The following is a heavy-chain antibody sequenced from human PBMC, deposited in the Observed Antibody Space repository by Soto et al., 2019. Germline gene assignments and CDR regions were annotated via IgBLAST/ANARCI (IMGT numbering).Heavy chain of an antibody. V-gene: IGHV1-69*02. J-gene: IGHJ4*02. Sequence: QVQLVQSGAEVKKPGSSVKVSCKASGGTFSSYTISWVRQAPGQGLEWMGRIIPILGIANYAQKFQGRVTIPGEKSTSTAYMGLSSLRSEDTAVYSCAAEYGGNSAWGQGTLVTVSS. D-gene: IGHD4-17*01. CDR3: AAEYGGNSA. CDR2: IIPILGIA. CDR1: GGTFSSYT.